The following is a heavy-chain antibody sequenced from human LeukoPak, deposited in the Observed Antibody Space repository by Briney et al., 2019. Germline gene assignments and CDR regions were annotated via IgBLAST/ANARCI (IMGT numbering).Heavy chain of an antibody. CDR1: GGTFSSYA. Sequence: SVTVSCKASGGTFSSYAISWVRQAPGQGLEWMGRIIPILGIANYAQKFQGRVTITADKSTSTAYMELSSLRSEDTAVYYCARSGYNLETSAMDVWGQGTTVTVSS. D-gene: IGHD6-25*01. V-gene: IGHV1-69*04. J-gene: IGHJ6*02. CDR2: IIPILGIA. CDR3: ARSGYNLETSAMDV.